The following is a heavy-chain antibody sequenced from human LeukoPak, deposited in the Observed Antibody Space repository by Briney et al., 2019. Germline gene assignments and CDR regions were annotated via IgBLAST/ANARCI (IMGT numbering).Heavy chain of an antibody. D-gene: IGHD5-24*01. Sequence: PGGSLRLSCVASGFTFGKYWMSWVRQAPGKGLEWVSAISGSGGSTYYADSVKGRFTISRDNSKNTLYLQMNSLRAEDTAVYYCAKDGRDGYNYRRGYFDYWGQGTLVTVSS. CDR1: GFTFGKYW. V-gene: IGHV3-23*01. CDR2: ISGSGGST. CDR3: AKDGRDGYNYRRGYFDY. J-gene: IGHJ4*02.